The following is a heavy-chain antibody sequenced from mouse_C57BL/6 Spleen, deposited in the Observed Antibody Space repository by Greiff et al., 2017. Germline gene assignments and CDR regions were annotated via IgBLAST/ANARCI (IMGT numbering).Heavy chain of an antibody. CDR3: AHGWYFDV. Sequence: QVQLQQSVPELVKPGASVKISCTASGYAFSSSWMNWVKQRPGKGLEWIGRIYPGDGDTNYNGKFKGKATLTADNSSSTAYMQLSSLTSEDSAVDFGAHGWYFDVWGTGTTVTVSS. V-gene: IGHV1-82*01. CDR1: GYAFSSSW. J-gene: IGHJ1*03. CDR2: IYPGDGDT.